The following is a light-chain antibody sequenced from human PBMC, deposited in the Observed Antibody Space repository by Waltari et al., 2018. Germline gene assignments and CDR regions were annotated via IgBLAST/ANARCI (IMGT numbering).Light chain of an antibody. CDR1: RSNLGSRT. J-gene: IGLJ2*01. CDR3: SAWDDSLNGVV. Sequence: QSVLTQPPSASGTPGQRVTISCSGSRSNLGSRTVHWYQQFPGTAPHLLIYTNDQRPSGVPDRFSASKSGTSASLAISGLQSEDEADYYCSAWDDSLNGVVFGGGTKLTVL. CDR2: TND. V-gene: IGLV1-44*01.